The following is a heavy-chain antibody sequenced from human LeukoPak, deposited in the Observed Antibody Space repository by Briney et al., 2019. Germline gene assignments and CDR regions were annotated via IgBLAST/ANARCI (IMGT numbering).Heavy chain of an antibody. Sequence: SETLSLTCAVSGGSISSGGYFWSWIRQPPGKGLEWIGYIYHSGSTYYNPSLKSRVTISVDRSKNQFSLKLSSVTAADTAVYYCARGGAYGDYYIWGQGTLVTVSS. CDR3: ARGGAYGDYYI. CDR1: GGSISSGGYF. CDR2: IYHSGST. J-gene: IGHJ4*02. V-gene: IGHV4-30-2*01. D-gene: IGHD4-17*01.